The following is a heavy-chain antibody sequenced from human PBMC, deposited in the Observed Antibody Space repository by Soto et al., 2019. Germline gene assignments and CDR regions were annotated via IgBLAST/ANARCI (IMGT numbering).Heavy chain of an antibody. V-gene: IGHV4-38-2*02. D-gene: IGHD6-19*01. Sequence: SETLSLTFTVSGYSISGGSYWSWIRQAPGKGPEWIAIIYHGGTTFYNTSLKSLITISVDTSNNQFSLKLTSVTAADKAVYYCARVHVMVVAGSTFDYWAHGTLVPVYS. CDR2: IYHGGTT. CDR3: ARVHVMVVAGSTFDY. CDR1: GYSISGGSY. J-gene: IGHJ4*01.